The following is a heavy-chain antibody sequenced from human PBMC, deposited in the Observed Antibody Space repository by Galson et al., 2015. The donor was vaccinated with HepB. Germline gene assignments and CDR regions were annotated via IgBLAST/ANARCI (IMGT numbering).Heavy chain of an antibody. D-gene: IGHD2-2*01. Sequence: SVKVSCKASGYTFTSYGISWVRQAPGQGLEWMGWISAYNGNTNYAQKLQGRVTMTTDTSTSTAYMELRSLRSDDTAVYYCATKDIVVVPAVDDYYYYYGMDVWGQGTTVTVSS. CDR1: GYTFTSYG. CDR2: ISAYNGNT. J-gene: IGHJ6*02. CDR3: ATKDIVVVPAVDDYYYYYGMDV. V-gene: IGHV1-18*04.